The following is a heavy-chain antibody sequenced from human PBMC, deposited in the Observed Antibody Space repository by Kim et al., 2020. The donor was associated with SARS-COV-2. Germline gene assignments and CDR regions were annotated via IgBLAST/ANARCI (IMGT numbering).Heavy chain of an antibody. CDR2: ISADGGVT. CDR3: VKDKFGAVLQYGMDV. Sequence: GGSLRLSCAASGFTFGDFGIHWVRQVPGKGLEWVSLISADGGVTYYGDSVKGRFSVSRDNSKNSLYLQMNSLRIEDSGLYYCVKDKFGAVLQYGMDVWGQGTTVTVSS. J-gene: IGHJ6*02. V-gene: IGHV3-43*02. D-gene: IGHD3-3*01. CDR1: GFTFGDFG.